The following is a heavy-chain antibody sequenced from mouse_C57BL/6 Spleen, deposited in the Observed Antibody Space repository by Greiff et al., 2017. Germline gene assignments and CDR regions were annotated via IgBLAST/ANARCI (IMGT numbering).Heavy chain of an antibody. D-gene: IGHD3-2*02. CDR2: VTPSTGGT. J-gene: IGHJ4*01. CDR3: AKTAQATKYYAMDY. V-gene: IGHV1-42*01. Sequence: VQLQQSGPELVKPGASVKISCKASGYSFTGYYMNWVKQSPEKSLEWIGEVTPSTGGTTYDQKFKAKATLSVDKSSSTAYMQLKSLTSEESAVYYCAKTAQATKYYAMDYWGQGTSVTDSS. CDR1: GYSFTGYY.